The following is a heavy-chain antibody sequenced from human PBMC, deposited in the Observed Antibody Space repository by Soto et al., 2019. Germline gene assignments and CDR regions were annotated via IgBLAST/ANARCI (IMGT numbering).Heavy chain of an antibody. CDR3: ARPSEDIVVVVASTLPYSGMGV. CDR1: GFTFSDYY. D-gene: IGHD2-15*01. J-gene: IGHJ6*02. V-gene: IGHV3-11*01. Sequence: QVQLVESGGGLVKPGGSLRLSCAPSGFTFSDYYMSWIRQTPGNGLGWVSYISSSGSTMYYADSVKGRFTISRDSAKNSLYLHMNSLRAEDTAVYYSARPSEDIVVVVASTLPYSGMGVWGQGTTVTVTS. CDR2: ISSSGSTM.